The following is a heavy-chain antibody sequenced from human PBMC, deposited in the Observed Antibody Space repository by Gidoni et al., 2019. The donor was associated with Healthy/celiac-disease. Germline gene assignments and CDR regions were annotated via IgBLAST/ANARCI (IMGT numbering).Heavy chain of an antibody. CDR2: IYYSGST. J-gene: IGHJ4*02. D-gene: IGHD5-12*01. Sequence: QLQLQESGPGLVKPSETLSLTCTVSGGSISSSSYYWGWIRQPPGKGLEWIGRIYYSGSTYYNPSLKSRVTISVDTSKNQFSLKLSSVTAADTAVYYCARREVEMATIVLDYFDYWGQGTLVTVSS. CDR1: GGSISSSSYY. CDR3: ARREVEMATIVLDYFDY. V-gene: IGHV4-39*01.